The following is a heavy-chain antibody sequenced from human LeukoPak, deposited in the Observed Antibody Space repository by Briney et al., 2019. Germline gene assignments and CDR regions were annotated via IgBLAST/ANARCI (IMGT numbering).Heavy chain of an antibody. CDR2: IYTSGST. V-gene: IGHV4-4*07. D-gene: IGHD2-2*02. CDR1: GGSISSYY. CDR3: ARDRGCSSTSCYTSKNWFDP. J-gene: IGHJ5*02. Sequence: PSETLSLTCTVSGGSISSYYRSWIRQPAGKGLEWIGRIYTSGSTNYNPSLKSRVTMSVDTSKNQFSLKLSSVTAADTAVYYCARDRGCSSTSCYTSKNWFDPWGQGTLVTVSS.